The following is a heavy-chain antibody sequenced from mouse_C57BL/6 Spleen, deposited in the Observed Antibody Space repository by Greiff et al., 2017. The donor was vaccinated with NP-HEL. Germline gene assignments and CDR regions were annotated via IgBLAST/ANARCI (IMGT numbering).Heavy chain of an antibody. CDR3: ARYTTVVARYFDY. CDR1: GYTFTSYW. CDR2: INPSSGYT. J-gene: IGHJ2*01. V-gene: IGHV1-7*01. Sequence: QVQLQQSGAELAKPGASVKLSCKASGYTFTSYWMHWVKQRPGQGLEWIGYINPSSGYTKYNQKFKDKATLTADKSSSTAYMQLSSLTYEDSAVYYCARYTTVVARYFDYWGQCTTLTVSS. D-gene: IGHD1-1*01.